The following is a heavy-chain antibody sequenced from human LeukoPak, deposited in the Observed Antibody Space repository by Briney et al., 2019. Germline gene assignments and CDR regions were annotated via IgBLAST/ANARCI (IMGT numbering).Heavy chain of an antibody. V-gene: IGHV4-4*07. CDR3: ARVRASRYCSSTSCYMGVGYFDY. CDR2: IYTSGST. J-gene: IGHJ4*02. CDR1: GGSISSYY. D-gene: IGHD2-2*02. Sequence: SETLSLTCTVSGGSISSYYWSWIRQPAGKGLEWIGRIYTSGSTNYNPSLKSRVTMSVDTSKNQFSLKLTSVTAAATAVYYCARVRASRYCSSTSCYMGVGYFDYWGQGTLVTVSS.